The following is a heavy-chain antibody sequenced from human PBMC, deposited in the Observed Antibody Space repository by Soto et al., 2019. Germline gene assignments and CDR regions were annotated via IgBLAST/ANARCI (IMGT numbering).Heavy chain of an antibody. CDR1: GFTFSSYG. J-gene: IGHJ4*02. D-gene: IGHD3-16*02. CDR2: ISYDGSNT. Sequence: PGGSLRLSCAASGFTFSSYGMHWVRQAPGKGLEWVAIISYDGSNTYYADSVKGRFTISRDNSKNTLFLQMNGLRADDTALYFCAKSRVFIGAIVTLLDSWGQGTQVTVSS. V-gene: IGHV3-30*18. CDR3: AKSRVFIGAIVTLLDS.